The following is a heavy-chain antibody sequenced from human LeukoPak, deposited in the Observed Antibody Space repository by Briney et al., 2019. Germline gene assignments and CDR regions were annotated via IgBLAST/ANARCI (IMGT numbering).Heavy chain of an antibody. J-gene: IGHJ4*02. V-gene: IGHV4-4*07. Sequence: SETLSLTCTVSGGSTSSYYWSWVRQPAGKGLEWIGRIYTSGSTNYNPSLKSRVTMSVDTSKNQFSLELSSVTAADTAVYYCARDLWFGEPSYYFDYWGQGTLVTVSS. CDR2: IYTSGST. CDR3: ARDLWFGEPSYYFDY. CDR1: GGSTSSYY. D-gene: IGHD3-10*01.